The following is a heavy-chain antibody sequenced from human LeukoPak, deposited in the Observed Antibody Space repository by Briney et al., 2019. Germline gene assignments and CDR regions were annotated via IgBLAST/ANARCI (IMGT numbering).Heavy chain of an antibody. V-gene: IGHV4-34*01. Sequence: PETLSLTCAVYGGSFSGYYWSWIRQPPGKGLEWIGEINHSGSTNYNPSLKSRVTISVDTSKNQFSLKLSSVTAADTAVYYCARGVATIFGNYYYGMDVWGQGTTVTVSS. J-gene: IGHJ6*02. CDR2: INHSGST. D-gene: IGHD3-3*01. CDR1: GGSFSGYY. CDR3: ARGVATIFGNYYYGMDV.